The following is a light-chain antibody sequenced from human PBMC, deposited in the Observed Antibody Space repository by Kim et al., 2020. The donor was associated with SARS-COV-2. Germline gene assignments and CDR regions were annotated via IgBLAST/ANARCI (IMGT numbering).Light chain of an antibody. CDR2: WAS. CDR3: QQYYTPPYT. Sequence: RAPSNCKSRQSVLHSSNNKNYLAWYQQKPGQPPKLLIYWASTRESGVPDRLSGSGSGTDFTLTISSLQAEDVAVYSCQQYYTPPYTFGQGTKLEI. CDR1: QSVLHSSNNKNY. J-gene: IGKJ2*01. V-gene: IGKV4-1*01.